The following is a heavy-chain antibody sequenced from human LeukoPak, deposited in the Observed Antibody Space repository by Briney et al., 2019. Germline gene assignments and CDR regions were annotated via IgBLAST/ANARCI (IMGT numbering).Heavy chain of an antibody. CDR1: GGSITSNSHY. CDR3: ARVPSTVVVTPTAFDY. Sequence: SETLSLTCTVSGGSITSNSHYWGWIRQPPGKGLEWIEYIQYSGKTYYNPSLKSRLTISVDTSKNQFYLKLSSVTAADTAVYYCARVPSTVVVTPTAFDYWGQGTLVTVSS. V-gene: IGHV4-39*01. J-gene: IGHJ4*02. D-gene: IGHD2-21*02. CDR2: IQYSGKT.